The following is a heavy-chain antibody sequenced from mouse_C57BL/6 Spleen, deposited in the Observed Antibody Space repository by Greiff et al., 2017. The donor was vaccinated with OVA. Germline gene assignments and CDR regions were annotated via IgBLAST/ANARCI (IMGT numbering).Heavy chain of an antibody. D-gene: IGHD2-4*01. J-gene: IGHJ3*01. CDR3: ARGLGLRQPWFAY. V-gene: IGHV3-8*01. CDR1: GYSITSDY. CDR2: ISYSGST. Sequence: EVMLVESGPGLAKPSQTLSLTCSVTGYSITSDYWNWIRKFPGNKLEYMGYISYSGSTYYNPSLKSRISITRDTSKNQYYLQLNSVTTEDTATYYCARGLGLRQPWFAYWGQGTLVTVSA.